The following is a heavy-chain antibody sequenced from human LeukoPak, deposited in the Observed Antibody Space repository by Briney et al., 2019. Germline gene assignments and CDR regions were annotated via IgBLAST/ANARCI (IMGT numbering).Heavy chain of an antibody. V-gene: IGHV4-59*11. J-gene: IGHJ6*04. CDR1: GGSISSHY. Sequence: SETLSLICSVYGGSISSHYWGWIRQPPGKGLEWIGYIYYSRSTNSNPSLKSRVTNRVVTTKNQFFLKLSPITAPATAYYYWARDKVGDTTFYYYYEMDVWGKGTTVSVSS. CDR3: ARDKVGDTTFYYYYEMDV. CDR2: IYYSRST. D-gene: IGHD1-26*01.